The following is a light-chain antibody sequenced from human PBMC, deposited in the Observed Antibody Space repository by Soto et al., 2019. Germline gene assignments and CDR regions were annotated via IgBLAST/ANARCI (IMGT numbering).Light chain of an antibody. J-gene: IGKJ1*01. CDR1: QSISTN. V-gene: IGKV1-39*01. Sequence: IPMTQYPWSMSASVGGGVKSICRASQSISTNLNWYQQKPGKAPNLLIYAASSLHRGIPARVSGSGSGTAFTLTISSLEPEDFAAFYCQQNYSTPRTFGRRTKADIK. CDR3: QQNYSTPRT. CDR2: AAS.